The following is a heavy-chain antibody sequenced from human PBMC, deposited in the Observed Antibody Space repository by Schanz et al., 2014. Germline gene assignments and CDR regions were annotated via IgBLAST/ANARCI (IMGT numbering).Heavy chain of an antibody. D-gene: IGHD1-20*01. J-gene: IGHJ3*02. V-gene: IGHV3-15*04. CDR1: GFTFSEVY. CDR2: IENNANGATT. CDR3: TTFNNRDALYI. Sequence: EVRLVESGGGLVEPGGSLRLSCSGSGFTFSEVYMSWVRQAPGKGLEWVGRIENNANGATTDYAAPVKGRFTVSRDDSRNTLYLKMNTLSTDDTALYYCTTFNNRDALYIWGQGTMVSVSS.